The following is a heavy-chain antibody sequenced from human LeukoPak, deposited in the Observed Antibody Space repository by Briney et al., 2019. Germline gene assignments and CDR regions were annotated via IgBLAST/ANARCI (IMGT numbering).Heavy chain of an antibody. Sequence: PSETLSLTCAVSGGSFTGFYWSWLRQSPGTVLEWIGEINHRGTTNYNPSFKSRVTMSADMSKNEFSLRMSFLTAADTAVYYCAAIVVRGSPSWFDPWGQGTLVTVSS. CDR2: INHRGTT. D-gene: IGHD3-10*01. J-gene: IGHJ5*02. CDR1: GGSFTGFY. V-gene: IGHV4-34*01. CDR3: AAIVVRGSPSWFDP.